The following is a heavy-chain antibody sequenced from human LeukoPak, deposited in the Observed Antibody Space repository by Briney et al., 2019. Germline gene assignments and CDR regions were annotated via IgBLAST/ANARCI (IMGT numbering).Heavy chain of an antibody. D-gene: IGHD6-19*01. J-gene: IGHJ4*02. CDR2: SSASDGST. V-gene: IGHV3-23*01. CDR1: GHTFSHYA. Sequence: PGESLRHSCATPGHTFSHYAMTSGPQEPGKGREWVSASSASDGSTYYADSMKHRFTIYRDNSKPTLYLQINSLRAEDTAVYYCEKGLGVEVAGYTIYYFESWGQ. CDR3: EKGLGVEVAGYTIYYFES.